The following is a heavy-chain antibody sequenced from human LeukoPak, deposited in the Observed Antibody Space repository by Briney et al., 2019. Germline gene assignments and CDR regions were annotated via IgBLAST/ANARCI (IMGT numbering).Heavy chain of an antibody. Sequence: SEILSLTCTVSGGSISSYYRSWIRQPPGKGLEWIGYIYYSGSTNYNPSLKSRVTLSVDTSKNQLSLKLSSVTSADTAVYYCAREAQHNGWHYYGMDVWGQGTTVTVSS. CDR2: IYYSGST. D-gene: IGHD6-19*01. V-gene: IGHV4-59*01. CDR3: AREAQHNGWHYYGMDV. CDR1: GGSISSYY. J-gene: IGHJ6*02.